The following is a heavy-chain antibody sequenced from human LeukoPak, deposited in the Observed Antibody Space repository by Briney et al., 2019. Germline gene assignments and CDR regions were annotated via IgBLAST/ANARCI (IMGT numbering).Heavy chain of an antibody. V-gene: IGHV3-21*01. D-gene: IGHD3-10*01. Sequence: GGSLRLSCAASGFTFSSYSMNWVRQAPGKGLEWVSSISSSSSYIYYADSVKGRFTISRDNAKNSLYLQMNSLRAEDTAVYYCARVEEWFGEKGEYYFDYWGQGTLVTVSS. CDR3: ARVEEWFGEKGEYYFDY. J-gene: IGHJ4*02. CDR1: GFTFSSYS. CDR2: ISSSSSYI.